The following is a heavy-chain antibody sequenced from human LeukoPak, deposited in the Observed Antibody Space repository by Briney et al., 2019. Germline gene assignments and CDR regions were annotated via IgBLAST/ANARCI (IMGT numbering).Heavy chain of an antibody. J-gene: IGHJ6*02. V-gene: IGHV7-4-1*02. CDR2: INTNTGNP. CDR3: ASDPLQSNAGFWSGYRAYYYYYGMDV. CDR1: GYTFTSYA. Sequence: GASVKVSCKASGYTFTSYAMNWVRQAPGQGLEWMGWINTNTGNPTYAQGFTGRFVFSLDTSVSTAYLQISSLKAEDTAVYYCASDPLQSNAGFWSGYRAYYYYYGMDVWGQGTTVTVSS. D-gene: IGHD3-3*01.